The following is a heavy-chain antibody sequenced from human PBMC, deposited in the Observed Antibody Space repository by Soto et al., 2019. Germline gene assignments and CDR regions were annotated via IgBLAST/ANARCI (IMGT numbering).Heavy chain of an antibody. CDR2: ISGGGSGA. CDR1: GFTFNDHA. V-gene: IGHV3-23*01. J-gene: IGHJ4*02. D-gene: IGHD2-15*01. CDR3: AIDLWWYTH. Sequence: EVQLLESGGGLVQPGGSLRLSCTASGFTFNDHAMTWVRQAPGKGLEWVSGISGGGSGAYYADSVKGRFTVSRANSKNTLFLQMDSLRAEDTAVYYCAIDLWWYTHWGQGTLVTVSS.